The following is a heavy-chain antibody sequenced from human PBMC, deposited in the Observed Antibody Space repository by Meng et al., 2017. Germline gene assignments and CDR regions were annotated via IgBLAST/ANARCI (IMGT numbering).Heavy chain of an antibody. J-gene: IGHJ6*02. Sequence: GGSLRLSCAASGFTFSDYNLNWIRQAPGKGLEWISYISSSGSTIYYADSVKGRFTISRDNAKNSLYLQMNSLRAEDTAVYYCAREIHCCCCSCYSNYYSYCSLDVWGQGTMVTVSS. CDR2: ISSSGSTI. CDR3: AREIHCCCCSCYSNYYSYCSLDV. D-gene: IGHD2-15*01. V-gene: IGHV3-11*01. CDR1: GFTFSDYN.